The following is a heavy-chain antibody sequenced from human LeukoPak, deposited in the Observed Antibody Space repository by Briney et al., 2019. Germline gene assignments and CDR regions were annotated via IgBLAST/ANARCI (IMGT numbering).Heavy chain of an antibody. CDR3: ARVGIRRYYYYGMDV. Sequence: GSVKVSCKASGYTFTSYDINWVRQATGQGLEWMGWMNPNSGNTGYAQKFQGRVTMTRNTSISTAYMELSSLRSEDTDVYYCARVGIRRYYYYGMDVWGQGTTVTVSS. CDR2: MNPNSGNT. J-gene: IGHJ6*02. CDR1: GYTFTSYD. D-gene: IGHD5-18*01. V-gene: IGHV1-8*01.